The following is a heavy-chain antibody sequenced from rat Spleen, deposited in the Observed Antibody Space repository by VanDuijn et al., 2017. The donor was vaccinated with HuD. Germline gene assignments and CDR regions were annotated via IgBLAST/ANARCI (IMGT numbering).Heavy chain of an antibody. CDR1: GFTFSDYY. V-gene: IGHV2-77*01. J-gene: IGHJ2*01. CDR2: MWNDGST. CDR3: ALSGEGY. D-gene: IGHD1-1*01. Sequence: VQLVESGGGLVQPGRSLKLSCAASGFTFSDYYMAWVRQAPGKGLDWMGIMWNDGSTSYNSDFKSRLSISRDTSNSQVFLTLTSLQTDDTAVYYCALSGEGYWGQGVMVTVSS.